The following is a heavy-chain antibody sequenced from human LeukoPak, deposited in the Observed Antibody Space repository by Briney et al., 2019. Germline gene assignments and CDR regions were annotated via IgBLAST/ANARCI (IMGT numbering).Heavy chain of an antibody. D-gene: IGHD2-2*03. CDR1: GGSISSGTYY. J-gene: IGHJ5*02. Sequence: SQTLSLTCTVSGGSISSGTYYWGWIRQPPGKGLEWIGSIYYSGSTYYNPSLKSRVTISVDTSKNQFSLKLSSVTAADTAVYYRARLAIVVVPAAIGYWFDPWGQGTLVTVSS. CDR3: ARLAIVVVPAAIGYWFDP. V-gene: IGHV4-39*01. CDR2: IYYSGST.